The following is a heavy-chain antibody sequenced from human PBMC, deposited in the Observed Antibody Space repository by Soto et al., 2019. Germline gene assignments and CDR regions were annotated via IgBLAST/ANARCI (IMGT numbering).Heavy chain of an antibody. D-gene: IGHD6-6*01. J-gene: IGHJ6*02. CDR2: IDPSDSYT. CDR1: GYSFTSYW. Sequence: PGESLKISCKGSGYSFTSYWISWVRQMPGKGLEWMGRIDPSDSYTNYSPSFQGHVTISADKSISTAYLQWSSLKASDTAMYYCGRLEQLVRDYYYGMDVWGQGTTVTVSS. V-gene: IGHV5-10-1*01. CDR3: GRLEQLVRDYYYGMDV.